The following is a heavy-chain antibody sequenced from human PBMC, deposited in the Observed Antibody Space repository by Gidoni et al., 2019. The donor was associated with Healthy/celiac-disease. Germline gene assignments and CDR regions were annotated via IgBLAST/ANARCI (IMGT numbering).Heavy chain of an antibody. V-gene: IGHV1-69*06. Sequence: QVQLVQSGAEVKKPGSSVKVSCKASGGPFRSYAISWVRQAPGQGPEWMGGIIPIFGTANYAQKFQGRVTITADKSTSTAYMELSSLRSEDTAVYYCARDGTYCSGGSCYSGYDYWGQGTLVTVSS. CDR3: ARDGTYCSGGSCYSGYDY. J-gene: IGHJ4*02. CDR2: IIPIFGTA. CDR1: GGPFRSYA. D-gene: IGHD2-15*01.